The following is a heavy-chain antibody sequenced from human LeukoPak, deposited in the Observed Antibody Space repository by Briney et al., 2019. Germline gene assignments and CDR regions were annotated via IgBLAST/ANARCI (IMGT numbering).Heavy chain of an antibody. CDR3: VRDRAYYYGSGTY. D-gene: IGHD3-10*01. Sequence: PGGSLRLSCAASGFTLSDYYMSWIRQAPGKGLEWISYISGSDNTIYYADSVKGRFTISRDNAKNSLYLQMNSLRAEDTAVYYCVRDRAYYYGSGTYWGQGTLVTVSS. CDR1: GFTLSDYY. CDR2: ISGSDNTI. J-gene: IGHJ4*02. V-gene: IGHV3-11*04.